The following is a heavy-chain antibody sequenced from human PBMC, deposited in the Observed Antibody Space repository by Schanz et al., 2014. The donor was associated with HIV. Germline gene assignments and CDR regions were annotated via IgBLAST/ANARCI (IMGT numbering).Heavy chain of an antibody. D-gene: IGHD5-18*01. CDR2: IKQDATEK. J-gene: IGHJ4*02. CDR1: GFNFSSYG. CDR3: AREGATGYITY. V-gene: IGHV3-7*03. Sequence: EVQLVESGGGLVQPGGSLRLSCAAYGFNFSSYGMHWVRQAPGKGLEWVANIKQDATEKNYVDSVKGRFTISRDNAKNSLYLQINSLRAEDTAVYYCAREGATGYITYWGQGTLVTVSS.